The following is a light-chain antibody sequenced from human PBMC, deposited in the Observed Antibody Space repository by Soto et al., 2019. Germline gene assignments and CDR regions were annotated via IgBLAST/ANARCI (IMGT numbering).Light chain of an antibody. CDR2: ATS. J-gene: IGKJ1*01. CDR3: QQANSVPWT. V-gene: IGKV1-12*01. CDR1: QRISSW. Sequence: IQMTQSPSSVSASVGDRVILTCRASQRISSWLAWYHQRPGKAPKLLIYATSTLETGVPSRFSGSGSGRDFTLPISSMQPEDLGTYFCQQANSVPWTFGQGTKVEVK.